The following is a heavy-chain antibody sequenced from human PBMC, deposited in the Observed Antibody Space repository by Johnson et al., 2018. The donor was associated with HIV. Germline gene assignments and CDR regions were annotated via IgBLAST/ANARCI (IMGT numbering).Heavy chain of an antibody. CDR1: GLTFSSYG. CDR3: ASGDDDGF. CDR2: ISRDGGTE. Sequence: QVQLVESGGCVVHPGPSLRLPCVGSGLTFSSYGMHWVRQAPREGLYWVAFISRDGGTEYYAVSVKGRFAISRDNAKNSLYLQMNSLRAEDTALYYCASGDDDGFWGQGTMVTVSS. V-gene: IGHV3-33*03. J-gene: IGHJ3*01. D-gene: IGHD5-12*01.